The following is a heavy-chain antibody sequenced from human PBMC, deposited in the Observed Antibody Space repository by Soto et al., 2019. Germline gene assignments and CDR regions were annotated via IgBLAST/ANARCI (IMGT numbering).Heavy chain of an antibody. V-gene: IGHV3-30*14. J-gene: IGHJ4*02. CDR2: ISYDGSNK. D-gene: IGHD3-22*01. CDR1: GFTFSSYA. CDR3: ARVAPKLNYDSSGYYWGYFDY. Sequence: QVQLVESGGGVVQPGRSLRLSCAASGFTFSSYAMHWVRQAPGKGLEWVAVISYDGSNKYYADSVKGRFTISRDNSKNTLYLPMNSRRAEDTAVYYCARVAPKLNYDSSGYYWGYFDYWCQGTLVTVSA.